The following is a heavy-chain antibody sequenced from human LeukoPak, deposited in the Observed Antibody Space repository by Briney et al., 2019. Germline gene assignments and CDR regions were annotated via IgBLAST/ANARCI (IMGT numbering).Heavy chain of an antibody. Sequence: GGSLRPSCPASGFTFSNYAMHWVRQAPGKGLEWVAVISYDGSNKYYADSVKGRFTISRDNSKNTLYLQMNSLRAEDTAVFYCARGLAYYYASSAYFLDFWGQGTLVTVSS. V-gene: IGHV3-30*04. CDR3: ARGLAYYYASSAYFLDF. CDR1: GFTFSNYA. D-gene: IGHD3-22*01. J-gene: IGHJ4*02. CDR2: ISYDGSNK.